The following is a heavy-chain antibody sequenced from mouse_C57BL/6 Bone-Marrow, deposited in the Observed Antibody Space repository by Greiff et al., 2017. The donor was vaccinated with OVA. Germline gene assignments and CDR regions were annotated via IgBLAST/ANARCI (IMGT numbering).Heavy chain of an antibody. CDR3: ARDDYGGAMDY. CDR2: SRNKANDYTT. Sequence: EVQGVESGGGLVQSGRSLRLSCATSGFTFSDFYMEWVRQAPGKGLEWIAASRNKANDYTTEYSASVKGRFIVSRDTSQSILYLQMNALRAEDTAIYYCARDDYGGAMDYWGQGTSVTVSS. D-gene: IGHD1-1*01. J-gene: IGHJ4*01. CDR1: GFTFSDFY. V-gene: IGHV7-1*01.